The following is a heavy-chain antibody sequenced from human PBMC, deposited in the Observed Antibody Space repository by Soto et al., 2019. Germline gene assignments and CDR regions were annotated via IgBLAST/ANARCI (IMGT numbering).Heavy chain of an antibody. V-gene: IGHV3-30-3*01. J-gene: IGHJ4*02. CDR1: AFTFSSYA. D-gene: IGHD4-17*01. CDR2: ISYDGSIK. CDR3: ARATTTVVTPFYFDY. Sequence: QVQLVESGGGVVQPGRSLRLSCAASAFTFSSYAMHWVRQAPGKGLEWVAVISYDGSIKYYADSVKGRFTISRDNSKNTLYLQMNSLRAEDTAVYYCARATTTVVTPFYFDYWGQGTLVTVSS.